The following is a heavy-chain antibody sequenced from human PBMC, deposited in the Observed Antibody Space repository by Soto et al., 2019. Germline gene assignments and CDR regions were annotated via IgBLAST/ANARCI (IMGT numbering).Heavy chain of an antibody. CDR2: ISSSSSYI. J-gene: IGHJ6*03. D-gene: IGHD2-2*01. V-gene: IGHV3-21*01. CDR3: ASGYCSGTSCSQYYYYMDV. CDR1: GTTFSSSS. Sequence: GGPMRPSCSPPGTTFSSSSLTWVSQVPGRGLEWVSSISSSSSYIYYGDSVKGRFTVSRDNAKNSLYLQMNSLRAEDTAVYYCASGYCSGTSCSQYYYYMDVWGKGT.